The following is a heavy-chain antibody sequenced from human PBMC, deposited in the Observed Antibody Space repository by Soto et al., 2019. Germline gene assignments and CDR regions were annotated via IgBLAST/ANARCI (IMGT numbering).Heavy chain of an antibody. CDR1: GFTFSSYA. D-gene: IGHD3-16*01. Sequence: GGSLRLSCAASGFTFSSYAMSWVRQAPGKGLEWVSAISGSGGSTYYADSVKGRFTISRDNSKNTLYLQMNSLRAKDTTVYYCAKAAFNYDYVWGSFDYWGQGTLVTVSS. CDR2: ISGSGGST. J-gene: IGHJ4*02. V-gene: IGHV3-23*01. CDR3: AKAAFNYDYVWGSFDY.